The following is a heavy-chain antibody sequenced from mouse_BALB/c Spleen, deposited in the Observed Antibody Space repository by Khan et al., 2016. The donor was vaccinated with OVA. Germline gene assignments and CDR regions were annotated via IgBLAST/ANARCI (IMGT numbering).Heavy chain of an antibody. D-gene: IGHD1-2*01. CDR2: ISPGSGDT. CDR3: ARRNYFGYTFAY. V-gene: IGHV1-77*01. CDR1: GYTFTDYY. Sequence: QVQLLQSGAELARPGASVKLSCKASGYTFTDYYINWVKQRTGQGLEWIGEISPGSGDTYYNEKFKGKATLTADKSSSTVYMQLSSLTAEASAVCFCARRNYFGYTFAYWGQGTLVTVSA. J-gene: IGHJ3*01.